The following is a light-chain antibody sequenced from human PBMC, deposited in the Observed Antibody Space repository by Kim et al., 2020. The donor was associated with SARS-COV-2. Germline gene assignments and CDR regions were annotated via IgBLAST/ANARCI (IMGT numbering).Light chain of an antibody. CDR1: QSVSSD. V-gene: IGKV3-11*01. J-gene: IGKJ4*01. Sequence: SLAPGERATSSCRDSQSVSSDLAWYQQKPGQAPMLLSYYASNRATGIPARFSGSGSGTDFTLTISSLEPEDFAVYYCQKRSNWLTFGGGTKVDIK. CDR3: QKRSNWLT. CDR2: YAS.